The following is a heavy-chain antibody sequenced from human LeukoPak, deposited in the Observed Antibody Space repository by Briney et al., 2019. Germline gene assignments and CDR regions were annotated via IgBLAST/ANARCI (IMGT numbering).Heavy chain of an antibody. J-gene: IGHJ4*02. Sequence: ASVKVSCKASGYTFTGYYMHWVRQAPGQGREWRGWINPNSGGTNYAQKFQGRVTMTRDTSISTAYMELSRLRSDDTAVYYCARSYDFWSGYLFYWGQGTLVTVSS. CDR3: ARSYDFWSGYLFY. CDR1: GYTFTGYY. D-gene: IGHD3-3*01. V-gene: IGHV1-2*02. CDR2: INPNSGGT.